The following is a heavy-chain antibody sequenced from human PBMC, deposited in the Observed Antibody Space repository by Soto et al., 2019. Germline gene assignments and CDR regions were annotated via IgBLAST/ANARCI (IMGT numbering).Heavy chain of an antibody. CDR1: GFTFSNAW. CDR2: IKSKTDGGTT. J-gene: IGHJ4*02. D-gene: IGHD3-16*02. V-gene: IGHV3-15*07. Sequence: GGSLRLSCAASGFTFSNAWMNWVRQAPGKGLEWVGRIKSKTDGGTTDYAAPVKGRFTISRDDSKNTLNLQMNSLKTKDTAVYYCTTASTPYDYVWGSYRRFDYWGQGTLVTVSS. CDR3: TTASTPYDYVWGSYRRFDY.